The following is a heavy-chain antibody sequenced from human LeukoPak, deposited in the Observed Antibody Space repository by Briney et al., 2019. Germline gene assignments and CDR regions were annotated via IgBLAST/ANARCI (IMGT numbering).Heavy chain of an antibody. CDR2: ISAYNGNI. V-gene: IGHV1-18*01. D-gene: IGHD3-10*01. Sequence: ASVKVSCKASGYTFSSYGISWVRQAPGQGLEWMGWISAYNGNINYIQKFQGRVTMTTDTSTSTACMELRSLRSDDTAVYYCAREHGSGSYYNPVGFDYWGQGTLVTVSS. CDR3: AREHGSGSYYNPVGFDY. J-gene: IGHJ4*02. CDR1: GYTFSSYG.